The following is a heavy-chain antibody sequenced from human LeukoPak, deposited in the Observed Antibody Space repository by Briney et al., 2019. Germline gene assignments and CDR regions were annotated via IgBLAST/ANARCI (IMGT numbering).Heavy chain of an antibody. CDR1: GFTFSSYA. V-gene: IGHV3-30*04. CDR3: AREYSSGWYGGEYGMDV. Sequence: PGGSLRLSCAASGFTFSSYAMHWVRQAPGKGLEWVAVISYDGSNKYYADSVKGRFTISRDNSKNTLYLQMNSLRAEDTAVYYCAREYSSGWYGGEYGMDVWGQGTTVTVSS. J-gene: IGHJ6*02. D-gene: IGHD6-19*01. CDR2: ISYDGSNK.